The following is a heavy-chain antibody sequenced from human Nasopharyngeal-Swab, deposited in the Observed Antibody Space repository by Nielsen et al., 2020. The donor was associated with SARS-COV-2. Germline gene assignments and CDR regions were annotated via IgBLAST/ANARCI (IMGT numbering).Heavy chain of an antibody. CDR1: GGSFSGYY. CDR3: ARASPTYYYYYMDV. V-gene: IGHV4-34*01. CDR2: INHSGST. J-gene: IGHJ6*03. Sequence: SETLSLTCAAYGGSFSGYYWSWIRQPPGKGLEWIGEINHSGSTNYNPSLKSRVTISVDTSKNQFSLKLSSVTAADTAVYYCARASPTYYYYYMDVWGKGTTVTVSS.